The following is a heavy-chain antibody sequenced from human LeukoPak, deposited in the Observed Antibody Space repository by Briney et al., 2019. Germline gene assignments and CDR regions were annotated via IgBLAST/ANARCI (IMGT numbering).Heavy chain of an antibody. Sequence: GGSLRLSCAASGFTFSSYAMSWVRQAPGKGLEWVSAISGSGGSTCYAGSVKGRFTISRDNSKNTLYLQMNSLRAEDTAVYYCAKQLYYYDSSGYYPWGQGTLVTVSS. D-gene: IGHD3-22*01. V-gene: IGHV3-23*01. CDR2: ISGSGGST. CDR1: GFTFSSYA. J-gene: IGHJ5*02. CDR3: AKQLYYYDSSGYYP.